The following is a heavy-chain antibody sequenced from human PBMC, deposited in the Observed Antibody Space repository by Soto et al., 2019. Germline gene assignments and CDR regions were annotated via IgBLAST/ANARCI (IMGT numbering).Heavy chain of an antibody. Sequence: EVQLVESGGGLVQSGGSLRLSCAASGFTFSDYHIDWVRQAPGKGLEWIGRGRNKVNNYTPEYAASVKGRFTISRDNAKNSLYLQMNSLRAEDTAVYYCAREYGYSSSSPYWYFDLWGRGTLVTVSS. CDR3: AREYGYSSSSPYWYFDL. V-gene: IGHV3-72*01. CDR1: GFTFSDYH. CDR2: GRNKVNNYTP. J-gene: IGHJ2*01. D-gene: IGHD6-6*01.